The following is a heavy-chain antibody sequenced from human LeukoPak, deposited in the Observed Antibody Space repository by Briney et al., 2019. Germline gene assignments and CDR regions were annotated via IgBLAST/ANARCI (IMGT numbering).Heavy chain of an antibody. CDR2: KYYSGRT. D-gene: IGHD5-18*01. J-gene: IGHJ3*02. CDR1: GGSISSYY. CDR3: ARGGYTYGFDALDI. Sequence: PETLSLTCTVSGGSISSYYWSWIRQPPGKGLEWIGYKYYSGRTNYNPSLKSRVTISVDTSKNQFSLKLSSVTAADTAVYYCARGGYTYGFDALDIWGQGTMVTVSS. V-gene: IGHV4-59*01.